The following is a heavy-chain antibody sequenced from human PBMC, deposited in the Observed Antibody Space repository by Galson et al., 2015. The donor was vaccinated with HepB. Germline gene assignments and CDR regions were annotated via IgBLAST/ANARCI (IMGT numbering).Heavy chain of an antibody. CDR1: GFTFTRYA. V-gene: IGHV3-23*01. Sequence: FLRLSCAASGFTFTRYAMSWVRQAPGKGLEWVSSISGGAEITYYAGSVKGRFSISRDNSRNIVYLQLNSLSVEDTAVYYCAKVAILGATPHYFDYLGQGTLVTVSS. J-gene: IGHJ4*02. CDR3: AKVAILGATPHYFDY. D-gene: IGHD2-21*01. CDR2: ISGGAEIT.